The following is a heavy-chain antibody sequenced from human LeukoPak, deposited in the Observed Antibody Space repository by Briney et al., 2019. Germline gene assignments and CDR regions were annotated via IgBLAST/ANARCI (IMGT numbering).Heavy chain of an antibody. CDR1: GFTFSSYS. J-gene: IGHJ4*02. D-gene: IGHD3-22*01. CDR2: ISSSGTYK. CDR3: ARAKYYYDSSGYYS. Sequence: GGSLRLSCAVSGFTFSSYSMSWVRQAPGKGLEWVSSISSSGTYKYYADSVKGRFTISRDNAKNSLYLQMNSLRAEDTAVYYCARAKYYYDSSGYYSWGQGTLVTVSS. V-gene: IGHV3-21*01.